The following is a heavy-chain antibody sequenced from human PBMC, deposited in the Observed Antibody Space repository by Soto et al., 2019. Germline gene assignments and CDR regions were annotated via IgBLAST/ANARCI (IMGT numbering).Heavy chain of an antibody. Sequence: EVQLVESGGGLVQPGGSLRLSCGASGFTFSNFHMNWVRQAPGKGMEGVSYISSSGSTTYYADSVKGRFTISRDNARNSLFLQMSSPGDEDTAVYYCAGDAFAYDTPGYHSDYWGQGTLVTVSS. D-gene: IGHD3-22*01. J-gene: IGHJ4*02. CDR3: AGDAFAYDTPGYHSDY. CDR1: GFTFSNFH. V-gene: IGHV3-48*02. CDR2: ISSSGSTT.